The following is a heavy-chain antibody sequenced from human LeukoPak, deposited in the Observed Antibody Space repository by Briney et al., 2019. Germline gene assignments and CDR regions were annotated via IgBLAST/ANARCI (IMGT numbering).Heavy chain of an antibody. CDR2: IYTGGYT. Sequence: SETLSLTCTVSGGSLSTYYWNWIRQPAGKGLEWIGRIYTGGYTNYNPSVKSRVTMSVDTSKNQFSLKLSSVTAADTAVYYCATDCSGSSCYPAGFDYWGQGILVTVSS. CDR3: ATDCSGSSCYPAGFDY. D-gene: IGHD2-15*01. CDR1: GGSLSTYY. J-gene: IGHJ4*02. V-gene: IGHV4-4*07.